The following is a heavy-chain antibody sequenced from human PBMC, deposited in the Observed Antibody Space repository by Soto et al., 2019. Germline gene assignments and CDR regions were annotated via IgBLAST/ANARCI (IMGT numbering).Heavy chain of an antibody. CDR2: ISYDGSNK. CDR3: AKEHSSSWYDFDY. CDR1: GFTFSSYG. D-gene: IGHD6-13*01. V-gene: IGHV3-30*18. J-gene: IGHJ4*02. Sequence: GGSLSLSCAASGFTFSSYGMHWVRQAQGKGLEWVAVISYDGSNKYYADSVKGRFTISRDNSKNTLYLQMNSLSAEDTAVYYCAKEHSSSWYDFDYWGQGTLVTVSS.